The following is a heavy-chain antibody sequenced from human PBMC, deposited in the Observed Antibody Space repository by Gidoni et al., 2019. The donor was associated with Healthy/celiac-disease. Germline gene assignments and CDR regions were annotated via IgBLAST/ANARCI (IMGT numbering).Heavy chain of an antibody. Sequence: EVQLVESGGGLVQPGRSLRLSCAASGFTFDDYAMHWVRQAPGKGLEWVSGISWNSGSIGYADSVKGRFTISRDNAKNSLYLQMNSLRAEDTALYYCAKDGCSGGSCYYYMDVWGKGTTVTVSS. V-gene: IGHV3-9*01. D-gene: IGHD2-15*01. CDR2: ISWNSGSI. CDR1: GFTFDDYA. J-gene: IGHJ6*03. CDR3: AKDGCSGGSCYYYMDV.